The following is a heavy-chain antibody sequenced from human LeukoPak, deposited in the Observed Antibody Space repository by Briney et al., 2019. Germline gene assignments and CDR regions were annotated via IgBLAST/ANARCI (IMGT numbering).Heavy chain of an antibody. J-gene: IGHJ4*02. CDR3: SSESPSSSSRTLDY. CDR2: ITLSGTSI. Sequence: GGSLRLSCAASGFTFSSYNMNWVRQAPGKGLEWVSYITLSGTSIYYADSVKGRFTISRDNAKNSLYLQMNTLRAEDTAVYYCSSESPSSSSRTLDYWGQGTLVTVS. V-gene: IGHV3-48*01. CDR1: GFTFSSYN. D-gene: IGHD2-2*01.